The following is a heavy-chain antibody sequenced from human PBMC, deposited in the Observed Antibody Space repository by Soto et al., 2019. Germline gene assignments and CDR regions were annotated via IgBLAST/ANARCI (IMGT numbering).Heavy chain of an antibody. CDR3: IQMRGSGLYGMAF. Sequence: QITLKESGPTLVKPTQTLTLTCTFSGFSLSTSGVGVGWVRQPPGKALEWLALIYSHDDKRFSTSLKSRVTIIKHRCKNQVVLTMINMDPVDTATYYCIQMRGSGLYGMAFLGQGTTVTVCS. CDR1: GFSLSTSGVG. V-gene: IGHV2-5*01. J-gene: IGHJ6*02. CDR2: IYSHDDK. D-gene: IGHD3-10*01.